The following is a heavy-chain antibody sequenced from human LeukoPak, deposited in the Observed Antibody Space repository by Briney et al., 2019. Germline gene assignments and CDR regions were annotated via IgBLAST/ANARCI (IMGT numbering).Heavy chain of an antibody. CDR3: ARASYGDCFDY. J-gene: IGHJ4*02. D-gene: IGHD4-17*01. Sequence: SETLSLTCAVYGGSSSGYYWSWIRQPPGKGLEWIGEINHSGSTNYNPSLKSRVTISVDTSKNQFSLKLSSVIAADTAVYYCARASYGDCFDYWGQGTLVTVSS. V-gene: IGHV4-34*01. CDR2: INHSGST. CDR1: GGSSSGYY.